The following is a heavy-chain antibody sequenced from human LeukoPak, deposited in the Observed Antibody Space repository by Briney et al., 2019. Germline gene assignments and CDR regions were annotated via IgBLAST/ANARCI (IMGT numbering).Heavy chain of an antibody. J-gene: IGHJ4*02. Sequence: GGSLRLSCAASGFPFSSYAMTWVRQAPGKGLEWVSLISGSAGSTYYADSVKGRFTISRDNSKNTLYLQMNSLRAEDTAIYYCAKWPEGAMDYFDYWGQGTLVTVSS. CDR3: AKWPEGAMDYFDY. CDR1: GFPFSSYA. D-gene: IGHD3-16*01. CDR2: ISGSAGST. V-gene: IGHV3-23*01.